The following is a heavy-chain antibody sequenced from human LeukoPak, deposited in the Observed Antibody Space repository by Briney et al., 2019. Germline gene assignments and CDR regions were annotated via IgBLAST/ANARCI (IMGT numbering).Heavy chain of an antibody. J-gene: IGHJ4*02. CDR3: TSGLSVRRSNNTPVDY. CDR2: IRSKANSYAT. CDR1: GFTFSGSA. V-gene: IGHV3-73*01. Sequence: GGSLRLSCAASGFTFSGSAMHWVRQASGKGLEWVGRIRSKANSYATVYAASVKGRFTISRDDSKNTAYLQMNSLKTEDTAVYYCTSGLSVRRSNNTPVDYWGQGTLVTVSS. D-gene: IGHD1-1*01.